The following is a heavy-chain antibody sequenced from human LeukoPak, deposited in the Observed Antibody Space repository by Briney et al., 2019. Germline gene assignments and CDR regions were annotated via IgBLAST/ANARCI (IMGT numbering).Heavy chain of an antibody. J-gene: IGHJ3*02. Sequence: VSLRLSCAASGFTFDDYAMHWVRQAPGKGLEWVSLISGDGGSTYYADSVRGRYTISRDNSKNSLYLQMDSLRTEDTAFYYCAKEIDTLGTNAFDIWGQGTMVTVSS. CDR2: ISGDGGST. V-gene: IGHV3-43*02. D-gene: IGHD2-15*01. CDR3: AKEIDTLGTNAFDI. CDR1: GFTFDDYA.